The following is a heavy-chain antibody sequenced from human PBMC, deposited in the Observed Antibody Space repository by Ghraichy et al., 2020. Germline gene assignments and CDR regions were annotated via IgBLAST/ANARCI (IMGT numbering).Heavy chain of an antibody. J-gene: IGHJ3*02. CDR2: IYFSGST. V-gene: IGHV4-39*01. CDR1: GGSISSSSYY. D-gene: IGHD2-15*01. CDR3: ARQGYCSGGSCYWRGAFDI. Sequence: SETLSLTCTVSGGSISSSSYYWGWIRQPPGKGLEWIGSIYFSGSTYYNPSLKRRVTISVDTSKNQFSLKLSSVTAADTAVYYCARQGYCSGGSCYWRGAFDIWGQGTMVTVSS.